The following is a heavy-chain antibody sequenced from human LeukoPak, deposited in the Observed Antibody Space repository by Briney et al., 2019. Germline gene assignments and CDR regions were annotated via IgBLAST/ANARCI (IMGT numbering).Heavy chain of an antibody. Sequence: PSETLSLTCTVSGVSISSSSYYRGWIRQPPGKGLEWIGSIYYSGSTYYNPSLKSRVTISVDTSKNQFSLKLSSVTAADTAMYYCARAPHFFDSSGSRYYFDYWGQGALVTVSS. CDR3: ARAPHFFDSSGSRYYFDY. CDR2: IYYSGST. CDR1: GVSISSSSYY. J-gene: IGHJ4*02. D-gene: IGHD3-22*01. V-gene: IGHV4-39*07.